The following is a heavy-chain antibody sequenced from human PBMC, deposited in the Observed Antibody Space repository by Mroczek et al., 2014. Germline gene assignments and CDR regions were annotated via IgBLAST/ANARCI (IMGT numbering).Heavy chain of an antibody. J-gene: IGHJ6*03. CDR1: GGSISSSSYY. V-gene: IGHV4-39*01. D-gene: IGHD3-3*01. CDR2: IYYSGST. Sequence: QVQLQESGPGLVKPSETLSLTCTVSGGSISSSSYYWGWIRQPPGKGLEWIGSIYYSGSTYYNPSLKSRVTISVDTSKNQFSLKLSSVTAADTAVYYCARGAMGFLEWLLSRDYYMDVWGKGTTVTVSS. CDR3: ARGAMGFLEWLLSRDYYMDV.